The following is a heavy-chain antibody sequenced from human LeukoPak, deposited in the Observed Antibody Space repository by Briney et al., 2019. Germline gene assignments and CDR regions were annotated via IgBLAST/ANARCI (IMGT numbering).Heavy chain of an antibody. J-gene: IGHJ6*02. CDR1: GFTFSSYA. Sequence: PGGSLRVSCAASGFTFSSYAMSWVRQDPGKGLEWVSALSGRGGNTYYADSVKGRFTISRDNSKNTLYLQMSSLRAEDTAVYYCAKDFSNLYFGMDVWGQGTTVTVSS. CDR2: LSGRGGNT. CDR3: AKDFSNLYFGMDV. V-gene: IGHV3-23*01.